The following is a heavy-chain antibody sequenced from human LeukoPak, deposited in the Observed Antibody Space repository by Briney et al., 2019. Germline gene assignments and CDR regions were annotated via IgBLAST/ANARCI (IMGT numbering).Heavy chain of an antibody. CDR3: ARIPRGSGWSFLDF. CDR2: IQSDGSVQ. CDR1: GFSFSSYW. J-gene: IGHJ4*02. Sequence: PGGSLRLSCAASGFSFSSYWMSWVRQAPGKGLEWVANIQSDGSVQQYVDSVKGRLTISRDNAKNSLYLQMNSLRAEDTVVYYCARIPRGSGWSFLDFWGQGTLVTV. V-gene: IGHV3-7*01. D-gene: IGHD6-19*01.